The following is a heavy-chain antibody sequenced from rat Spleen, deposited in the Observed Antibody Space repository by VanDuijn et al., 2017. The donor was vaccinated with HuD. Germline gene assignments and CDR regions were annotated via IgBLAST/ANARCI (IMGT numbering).Heavy chain of an antibody. V-gene: IGHV2-13*01. Sequence: QVQLKESGPGLVQPSQNLSLTCTVSGFSFKSSGVIWVRQPPGKGLEWMGVRWGNGDTTYRSLLESRLGICRDTSKSQVFLTMHSLQTEDTATYYCARETYGDGFDYWGQGVMVTVSS. D-gene: IGHD1-11*01. CDR3: ARETYGDGFDY. J-gene: IGHJ2*01. CDR2: RWGNGDT. CDR1: GFSFKSSG.